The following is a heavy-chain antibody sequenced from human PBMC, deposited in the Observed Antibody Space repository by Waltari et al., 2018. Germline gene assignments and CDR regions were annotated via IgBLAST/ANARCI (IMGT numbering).Heavy chain of an antibody. V-gene: IGHV1-18*01. Sequence: QVQLVQSGAEVKKPGASVKVSCKASGYTFTSYGISWVRQVPGQGLEWMGWISAYNGNTNYAQKVQDRVTMTTDTSTSTAYMELRGLRSDDTAVYYCARQWLDWKINYYSDYYMDVWGKGTTVTVSS. CDR1: GYTFTSYG. D-gene: IGHD1-1*01. J-gene: IGHJ6*03. CDR3: ARQWLDWKINYYSDYYMDV. CDR2: ISAYNGNT.